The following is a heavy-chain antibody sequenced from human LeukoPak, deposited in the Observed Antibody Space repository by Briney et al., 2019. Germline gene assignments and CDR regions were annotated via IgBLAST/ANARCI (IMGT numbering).Heavy chain of an antibody. CDR1: GFTFGSYD. J-gene: IGHJ4*02. V-gene: IGHV3-23*01. CDR3: AKSSGSGSYYYSY. D-gene: IGHD3-10*01. CDR2: ISGSSSHT. Sequence: GSLRLSCAASGFTFGSYDMSWVRQAPGKGLEWVSSISGSSSHTFYADSVKGRFTISKDNTKNTLYVQMNSLRAEDTAVYYCAKSSGSGSYYYSYWGQGTLVTVSS.